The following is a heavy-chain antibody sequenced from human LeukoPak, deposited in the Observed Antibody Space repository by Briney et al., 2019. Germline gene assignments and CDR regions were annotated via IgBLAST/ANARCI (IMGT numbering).Heavy chain of an antibody. Sequence: GASVKVSCKASGYTFTSYGISWVRQAPGQGLEWMGWISAYNGNTNYAQKLQGRVTMTTDTSTSTAYMELRSLRSDDTAVYYCARVHVSYYDFWSGYGPNSYFDYWGQGTLVTVSS. CDR2: ISAYNGNT. D-gene: IGHD3-3*01. CDR3: ARVHVSYYDFWSGYGPNSYFDY. V-gene: IGHV1-18*01. J-gene: IGHJ4*02. CDR1: GYTFTSYG.